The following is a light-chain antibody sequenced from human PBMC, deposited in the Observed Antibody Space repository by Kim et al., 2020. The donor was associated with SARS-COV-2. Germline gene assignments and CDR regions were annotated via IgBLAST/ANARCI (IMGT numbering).Light chain of an antibody. CDR2: QAS. Sequence: SASVGARFPITCRASQIVETYLAWYQQKPGKAPKLLVYQASSLQVGVPSRFRGSGSGAEFTLTINSLQPDDFATYYCQHYIRFPYTFGQGTKLEI. CDR3: QHYIRFPYT. CDR1: QIVETY. V-gene: IGKV1-5*03. J-gene: IGKJ2*01.